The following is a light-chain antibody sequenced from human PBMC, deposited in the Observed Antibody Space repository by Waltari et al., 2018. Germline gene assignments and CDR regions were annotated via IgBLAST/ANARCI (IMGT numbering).Light chain of an antibody. J-gene: IGKJ4*01. CDR2: GAS. CDR3: QQYNTWPLT. Sequence: ETLMTQSPATLSVSPGERVTLSGMDSQSVTSDLAWYQQKPGQAPRLLIHGASARATGIAARFSGSGSGTEFTLTVTSMQSEDFAIYYCQQYNTWPLTFGGGTKVEI. V-gene: IGKV3-15*01. CDR1: QSVTSD.